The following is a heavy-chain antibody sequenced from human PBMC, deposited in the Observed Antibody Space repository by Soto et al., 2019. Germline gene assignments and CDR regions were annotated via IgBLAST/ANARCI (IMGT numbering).Heavy chain of an antibody. CDR3: ARHDVIAKVQNGMGL. CDR1: VDSDSTGSYY. CDR2: IQSSGNT. V-gene: IGHV4-61*01. J-gene: IGHJ6*02. Sequence: PSETLFLNCTVSVDSDSTGSYYWRWIRQPPWMGLEWIVYIQSSGNTRYNPSLQSRVSISLDMSKNQFSLDLSSVIAADTAVYYCARHDVIAKVQNGMGLWGQGTMVNVSS.